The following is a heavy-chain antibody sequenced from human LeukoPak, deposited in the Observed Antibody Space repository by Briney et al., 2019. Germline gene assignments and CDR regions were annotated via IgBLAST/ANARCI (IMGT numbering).Heavy chain of an antibody. CDR2: INHSGST. Sequence: SETLSLTCAVYGGSFSGYYWSWIRQPPGKGLEWIGEINHSGSTNYNPSLKSRVTISVDMSKNQFSLKLSSVTAADTAVYYCARASTFSGYDLGFYYFDYWGQGTLVTVSS. CDR3: ARASTFSGYDLGFYYFDY. CDR1: GGSFSGYY. V-gene: IGHV4-34*01. D-gene: IGHD5-12*01. J-gene: IGHJ4*02.